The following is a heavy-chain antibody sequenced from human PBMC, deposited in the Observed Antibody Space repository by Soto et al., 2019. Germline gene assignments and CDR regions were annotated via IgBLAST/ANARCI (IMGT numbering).Heavy chain of an antibody. CDR2: IYSGGST. CDR1: GFTVSSNY. V-gene: IGHV3-66*01. Sequence: GGSLRLSCAASGFTVSSNYMSWVRQAPGKGLEWVSVIYSGGSTYYADSVKGRFTISRDNSKNTLYLQMNSLRAEDTAVYYCASISAIRAVAGPGTGFDYWGQGILVTVSS. CDR3: ASISAIRAVAGPGTGFDY. D-gene: IGHD6-19*01. J-gene: IGHJ4*02.